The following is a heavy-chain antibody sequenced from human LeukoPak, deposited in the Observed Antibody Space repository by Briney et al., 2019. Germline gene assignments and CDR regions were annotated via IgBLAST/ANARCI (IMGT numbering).Heavy chain of an antibody. J-gene: IGHJ4*02. CDR2: INPNSGDT. Sequence: ASVKVSCKASGYIFTGYYMHWVRQAPGQGLEWMGWINPNSGDTNYAQKFQGRVTMTRDTSISTAYMELSRLRSDDTAVYYCARSMQWLLLSSFDYWGQGTLVTVSS. CDR1: GYIFTGYY. CDR3: ARSMQWLLLSSFDY. V-gene: IGHV1-2*02. D-gene: IGHD3-22*01.